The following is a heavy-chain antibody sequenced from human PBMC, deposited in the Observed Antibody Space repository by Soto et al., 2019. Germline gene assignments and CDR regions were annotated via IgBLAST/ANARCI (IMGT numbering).Heavy chain of an antibody. V-gene: IGHV4-39*01. CDR2: IYYSGST. Sequence: QLQLQESGPGLVKPSETLSLTCTVSGGSISSSSYYWGWIRQPPGKGLEWIGSIYYSGSTYYNPYLKSRVTIAVDTSKNQFSLKLSSVTAADTAVYYCASSIAAAGAPFFAYWGQGTLVTVSS. J-gene: IGHJ4*02. CDR1: GGSISSSSYY. CDR3: ASSIAAAGAPFFAY. D-gene: IGHD6-13*01.